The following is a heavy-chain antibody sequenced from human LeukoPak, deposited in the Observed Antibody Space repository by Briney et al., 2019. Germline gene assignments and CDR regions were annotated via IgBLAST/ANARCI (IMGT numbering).Heavy chain of an antibody. CDR1: GGSISSSSYY. J-gene: IGHJ5*02. D-gene: IGHD3-10*01. CDR3: ARGYYYYGSGNWFDP. Sequence: SETLSLTCTVSGGSISSSSYYWGWIRQPPGKGLEWIGSIYYSGSTYYNSSLKSRVTISVDTSKNQFSLKLSSVTAADTAVYYCARGYYYYGSGNWFDPWGQGTLVTVSS. V-gene: IGHV4-39*07. CDR2: IYYSGST.